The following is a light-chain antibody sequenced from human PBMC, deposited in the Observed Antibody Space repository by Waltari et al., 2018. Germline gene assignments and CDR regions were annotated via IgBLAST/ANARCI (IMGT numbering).Light chain of an antibody. CDR2: DAG. CDR3: QQRRNWPRLT. J-gene: IGKJ4*01. Sequence: EIVLTQSPATLSLSPGERATLSCRASQSVGTFLAWYRQKPGQAPRLLIYDAGNRATGIPARFSGSGSGTDFSLTINSLEPEDFAVYYCQQRRNWPRLTFGGGTKVEIK. V-gene: IGKV3-11*01. CDR1: QSVGTF.